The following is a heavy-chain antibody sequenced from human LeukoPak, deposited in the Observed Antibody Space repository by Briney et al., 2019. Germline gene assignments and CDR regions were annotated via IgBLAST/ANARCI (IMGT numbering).Heavy chain of an antibody. D-gene: IGHD2-15*01. CDR2: INHSGST. Sequence: SGTLSLTCAVYGGSFSGYYWSWIRQPPGKGLEWIGEINHSGSTNYNPSLKSRVTISVDTSKNQFSLKLSSVTAADTAVYYCVGARNCSGGSCYSIDYWGQGTLVTVSS. V-gene: IGHV4-34*01. CDR1: GGSFSGYY. CDR3: VGARNCSGGSCYSIDY. J-gene: IGHJ4*02.